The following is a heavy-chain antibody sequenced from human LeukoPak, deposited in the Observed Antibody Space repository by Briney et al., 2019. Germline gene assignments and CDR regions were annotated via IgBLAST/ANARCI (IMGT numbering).Heavy chain of an antibody. CDR3: AKATTFDWLPLDY. CDR1: GFTFSSYA. D-gene: IGHD3-9*01. V-gene: IGHV3-23*01. Sequence: GGSLRLSCAASGFTFSSYAMSWVRQAPGKGLEWVSGISGSGGRTYYADSVKGRFTISRDNSKNTLYLQMNSLRAEDTAVYYCAKATTFDWLPLDYWGQGTLVTVSS. J-gene: IGHJ4*02. CDR2: ISGSGGRT.